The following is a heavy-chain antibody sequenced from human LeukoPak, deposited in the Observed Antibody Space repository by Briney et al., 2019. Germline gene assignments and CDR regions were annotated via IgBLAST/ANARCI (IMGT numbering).Heavy chain of an antibody. Sequence: GGSLRLSCATSGFTFSSYAMSWVRQAPGKGLEWVSAISGSGGSTYYADSVKGRFTISRDNSKNTLYLQMNSLRAEDTAVYYCAKGITIFGVVTPDYWGQGTLVTVSS. J-gene: IGHJ4*02. D-gene: IGHD3-3*01. CDR2: ISGSGGST. CDR1: GFTFSSYA. CDR3: AKGITIFGVVTPDY. V-gene: IGHV3-23*01.